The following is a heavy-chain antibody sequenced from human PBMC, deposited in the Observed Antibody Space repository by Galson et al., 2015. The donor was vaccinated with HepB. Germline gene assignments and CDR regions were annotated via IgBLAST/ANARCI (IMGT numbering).Heavy chain of an antibody. CDR1: GFTFSNAW. CDR2: IKSKTDGGTT. V-gene: IGHV3-15*07. Sequence: SLRLSCAASGFTFSNAWMNWVRQAPGKGLEWVGRIKSKTDGGTTDYAAPVKGRFTISRDDSKNTLYLQMNSLKTEDTAVYYCTTLFPIRVVVTAIEDYWCQGTLVTVSS. D-gene: IGHD2-21*02. J-gene: IGHJ4*02. CDR3: TTLFPIRVVVTAIEDY.